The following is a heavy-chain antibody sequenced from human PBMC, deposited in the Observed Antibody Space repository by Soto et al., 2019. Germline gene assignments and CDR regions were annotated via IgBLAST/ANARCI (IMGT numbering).Heavy chain of an antibody. CDR3: VRARSTDSRPDY. D-gene: IGHD3-22*01. V-gene: IGHV3-21*01. CDR2: ITSSSSYI. J-gene: IGHJ4*02. Sequence: SLRLSCAASGFTFSLYSMIWVRQAPGKGLEWVASITSSSSYIYYEDSLKGRFTISRDNAKNSLFLQLDSLRAEDTAVYFCVRARSTDSRPDYWGQGTLVTVSS. CDR1: GFTFSLYS.